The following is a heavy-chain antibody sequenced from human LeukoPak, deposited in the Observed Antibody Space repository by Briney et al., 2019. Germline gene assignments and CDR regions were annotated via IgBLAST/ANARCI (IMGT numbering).Heavy chain of an antibody. V-gene: IGHV1-46*01. CDR1: GYTFTGYY. CDR3: ARAAGIVVVVAATLDY. Sequence: GASVKVSCKASGYTFTGYYMHWVRQAPGQGLEWMGIINPSGGSTNYAQKFQGRVTMTRDTSTSTVYMDLSSLRSDDTAVYYCARAAGIVVVVAATLDYWGQGTLVTVSS. D-gene: IGHD2-15*01. J-gene: IGHJ4*02. CDR2: INPSGGST.